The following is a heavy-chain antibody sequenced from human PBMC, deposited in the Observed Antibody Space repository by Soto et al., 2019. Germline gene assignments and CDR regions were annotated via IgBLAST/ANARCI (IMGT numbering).Heavy chain of an antibody. CDR3: ARDNRGGSSHS. CDR1: GGTFSSYT. D-gene: IGHD1-26*01. J-gene: IGHJ4*02. Sequence: QVQLVQSGAEVKKPGSSVKVSCKASGGTFSSYTISWVRQAPGQGLEWMGRIIPILGIANYAQKFQGRVTITAEKSTSTAYMELSSLRSEDTAVYYCARDNRGGSSHSWGQGTLVTVSS. V-gene: IGHV1-69*08. CDR2: IIPILGIA.